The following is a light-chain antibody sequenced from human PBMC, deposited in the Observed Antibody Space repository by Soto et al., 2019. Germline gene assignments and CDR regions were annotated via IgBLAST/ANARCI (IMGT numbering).Light chain of an antibody. CDR3: QQYDNWPRT. CDR1: QRVYSN. Sequence: EIVLTQSPGTLSLSPGERSTLSFRASQRVYSNLAWYQKKPGQAPRVLIYGTSTRATGIPARFSGSGSGIEFTLTISSLQSEDFAVYYCQQYDNWPRTFGQGTKVDIK. CDR2: GTS. J-gene: IGKJ1*01. V-gene: IGKV3-15*01.